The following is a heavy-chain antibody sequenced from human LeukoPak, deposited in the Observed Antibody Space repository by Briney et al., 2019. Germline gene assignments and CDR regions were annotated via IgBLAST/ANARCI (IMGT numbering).Heavy chain of an antibody. D-gene: IGHD3-22*01. CDR2: ISGSGGST. CDR1: GFTFSSYA. V-gene: IGHV3-23*01. J-gene: IGHJ4*02. CDR3: AKDLGRITMIVVVINGPSFDY. Sequence: GGSLRLSCAASGFTFSSYAMSWVRQAPGKGLEWVSAISGSGGSTYYADSVKGRLTISRDNSKNTLYLQMNSLRAEDTAVYYCAKDLGRITMIVVVINGPSFDYWGQGTLVTVSS.